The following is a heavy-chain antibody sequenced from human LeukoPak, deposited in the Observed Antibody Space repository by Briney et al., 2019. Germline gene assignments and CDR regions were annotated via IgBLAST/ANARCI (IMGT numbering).Heavy chain of an antibody. CDR1: GFTFSSYA. J-gene: IGHJ4*02. CDR3: AKMIGVRYFDWLDQTPDY. CDR2: ISGSGGST. D-gene: IGHD3-9*01. V-gene: IGHV3-23*01. Sequence: GGSLGLSCAASGFTFSSYAMSWVRQAPGKGLEWVSAISGSGGSTYYADSVKGRFTISRDNSKNTLYLQMNSLRAEDTAVYYCAKMIGVRYFDWLDQTPDYWGQGTLVTVSS.